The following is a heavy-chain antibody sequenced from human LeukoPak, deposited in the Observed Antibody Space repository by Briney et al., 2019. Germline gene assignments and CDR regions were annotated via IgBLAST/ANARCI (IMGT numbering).Heavy chain of an antibody. V-gene: IGHV1-69*06. Sequence: SVTVSCKASGYTFTGYYMHWVRQAPGQGLEWMGGIIPIFGTANYAQKFQGRVTITADKSTSTAYMELSSLRSEDTAVYYCARGEYCSGGSCYSTDYWGQGTLVTVSS. CDR1: GYTFTGYY. CDR2: IIPIFGTA. CDR3: ARGEYCSGGSCYSTDY. J-gene: IGHJ4*02. D-gene: IGHD2-15*01.